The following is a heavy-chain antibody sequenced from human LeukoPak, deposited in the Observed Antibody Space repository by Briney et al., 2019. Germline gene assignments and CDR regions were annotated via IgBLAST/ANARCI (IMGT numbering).Heavy chain of an antibody. J-gene: IGHJ6*02. CDR1: GGSISSYY. Sequence: SETLSLTCTVSGGSISSYYWSWIRQPPGKGLEWIGFFYYTGSTKYNPSLKGRVTFSGDTSKKQFSLKLTSVTAADTAVYYCAGYGDHYYYAMDIWGQGTTVTVSS. V-gene: IGHV4-59*08. CDR3: AGYGDHYYYAMDI. D-gene: IGHD4-17*01. CDR2: FYYTGST.